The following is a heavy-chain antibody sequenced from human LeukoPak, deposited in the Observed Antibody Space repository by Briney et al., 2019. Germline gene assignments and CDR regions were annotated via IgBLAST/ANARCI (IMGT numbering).Heavy chain of an antibody. D-gene: IGHD6-19*01. CDR2: ISTFNGNT. CDR1: GYTFTSYG. CDR3: ATDGIEVAGSFDS. V-gene: IGHV1-18*01. J-gene: IGHJ4*02. Sequence: ASVKVSCKASGYTFTSYGISWVRQAPGQGLEWMGWISTFNGNTNYAQKLQGRVTMTTDTSTSTAYMELRSLRSDDTAVFYRATDGIEVAGSFDSWGQGTLVTVSP.